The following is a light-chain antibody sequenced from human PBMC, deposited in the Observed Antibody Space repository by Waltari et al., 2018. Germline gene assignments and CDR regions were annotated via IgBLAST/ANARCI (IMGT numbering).Light chain of an antibody. Sequence: QSVLTQPPSASGTPGQRVSMSCSGSSSNIRSNTVNWYQQLPGTAPKLLIYSNKQRPSGVPDRFSGSKSGTSASLAISGLLSEDEADYYCAAWDDSLNGVIFGGGTKLTVL. CDR3: AAWDDSLNGVI. CDR2: SNK. CDR1: SSNIRSNT. V-gene: IGLV1-44*01. J-gene: IGLJ2*01.